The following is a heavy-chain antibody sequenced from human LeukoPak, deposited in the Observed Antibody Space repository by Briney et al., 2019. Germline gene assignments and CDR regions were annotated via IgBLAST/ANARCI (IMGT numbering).Heavy chain of an antibody. CDR3: AKDPYTYYYDSSGYTFDY. Sequence: GGSLRLSCAASGFTFDDYGMSWVRQAPGKGLEWVSGINWNGGSTGYADSVKGRFTISRDNSKNALYLQMNSLRAEDTAVYYCAKDPYTYYYDSSGYTFDYWGQGTLVTVSS. V-gene: IGHV3-20*04. J-gene: IGHJ4*02. CDR2: INWNGGST. CDR1: GFTFDDYG. D-gene: IGHD3-22*01.